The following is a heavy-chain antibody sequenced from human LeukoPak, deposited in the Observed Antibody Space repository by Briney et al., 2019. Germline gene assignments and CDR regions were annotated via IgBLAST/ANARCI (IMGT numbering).Heavy chain of an antibody. J-gene: IGHJ4*02. CDR1: GGSISSGGYY. Sequence: SQTLSLTCTVSGGSISSGGYYWSWIRQHPGKGLERIGYIYYSGSTYYNPSLKSRVTTSVDTSKNQFSLKLSSVTAADTAVYYCARDAYYYDSSGYYALDYWGQGTLVTVSS. D-gene: IGHD3-22*01. CDR3: ARDAYYYDSSGYYALDY. V-gene: IGHV4-31*03. CDR2: IYYSGST.